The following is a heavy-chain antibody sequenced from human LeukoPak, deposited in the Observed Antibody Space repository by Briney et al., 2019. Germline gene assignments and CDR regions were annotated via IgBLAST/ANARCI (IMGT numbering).Heavy chain of an antibody. Sequence: KPSETLSLTCTVSGDSISSSDYYWGWIRQPPGKGLEWIGSVYYTGGTFYNPSLKSRVTVSIDTSRNLFSLKLRSLTAADTAVYYCARQPPWGTMIVVHYFDYWGRGTLVAVSS. CDR2: VYYTGGT. J-gene: IGHJ4*02. CDR3: ARQPPWGTMIVVHYFDY. D-gene: IGHD3-22*01. CDR1: GDSISSSDYY. V-gene: IGHV4-39*01.